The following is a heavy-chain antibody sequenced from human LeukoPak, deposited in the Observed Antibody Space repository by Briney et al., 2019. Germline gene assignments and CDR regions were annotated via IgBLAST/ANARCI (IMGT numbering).Heavy chain of an antibody. CDR2: ISSGGST. V-gene: IGHV4-61*02. CDR3: TRAEDGCSDASCYGY. J-gene: IGHJ4*02. Sequence: PSETLSLTCSVSGGSIRSGDYYWGWVRQPGGRGLEWLGCISSGGSTNYNPSLMSRVTISIDTSKNHFSLELTFVTAADTAVYYCTRAEDGCSDASCYGYWGQGTLVTVSS. D-gene: IGHD2-2*01. CDR1: GGSIRSGDYY.